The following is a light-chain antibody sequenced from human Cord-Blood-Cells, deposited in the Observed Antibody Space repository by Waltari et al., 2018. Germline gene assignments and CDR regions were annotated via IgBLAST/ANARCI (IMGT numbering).Light chain of an antibody. CDR2: DAS. CDR1: QDISNY. V-gene: IGKV1-33*01. Sequence: DIQMTQSPSSLSASVGDRVTITCQASQDISNYLNWYQQEPGKAPKLLIYDASNLETGVPSRFSGSGSGTDFTFTISSLQPEDIATYYCQQYDNLPSLTFGGGTKVEIK. CDR3: QQYDNLPSLT. J-gene: IGKJ4*01.